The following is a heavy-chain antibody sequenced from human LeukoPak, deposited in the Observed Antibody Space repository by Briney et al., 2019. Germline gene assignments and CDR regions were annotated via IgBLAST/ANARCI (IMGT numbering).Heavy chain of an antibody. CDR1: XYTXXSYY. J-gene: IGHJ6*02. D-gene: IGHD2-2*02. CDR2: IIPIFGTA. Sequence: SVKVSXXASXYTXXSYYMHWVRQAPGQGLEWMGGIIPIFGTANYAQKFQGRVTITADESTSTAYMELSSLRSEDTAVYYCARGPCSSTSCYTSYYYYGMDVWGQGTTVTVSS. CDR3: ARGPCSSTSCYTSYYYYGMDV. V-gene: IGHV1-69*13.